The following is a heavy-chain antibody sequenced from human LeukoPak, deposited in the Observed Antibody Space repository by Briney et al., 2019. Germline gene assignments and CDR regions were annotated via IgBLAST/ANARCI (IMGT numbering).Heavy chain of an antibody. J-gene: IGHJ4*02. Sequence: SETLSLTCAVYGGSFSSYYWSWIRQPPGKGLEWIGYIYYSGSTNYNPSLKSRVTISVDTSKNQFSLKLSSVTAADTAVYYCARGNYYDSSGYYLDYWGQGTLVTVSS. CDR2: IYYSGST. CDR1: GGSFSSYY. V-gene: IGHV4-59*01. CDR3: ARGNYYDSSGYYLDY. D-gene: IGHD3-22*01.